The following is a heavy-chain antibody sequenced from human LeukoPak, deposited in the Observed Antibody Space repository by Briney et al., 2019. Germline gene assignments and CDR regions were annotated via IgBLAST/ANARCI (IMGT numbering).Heavy chain of an antibody. CDR3: ARHGKLSASRNWFDP. J-gene: IGHJ5*02. V-gene: IGHV5-51*01. Sequence: PGESLQISCKASGYSFTSYWIAGGRQLPGKGVEWMGVIYPDDFDTRYSPSFQGQVTISADKSISTAFLQWSSLKASDTAIYYCARHGKLSASRNWFDPWGQGTLVTVSS. CDR2: IYPDDFDT. CDR1: GYSFTSYW. D-gene: IGHD1-26*01.